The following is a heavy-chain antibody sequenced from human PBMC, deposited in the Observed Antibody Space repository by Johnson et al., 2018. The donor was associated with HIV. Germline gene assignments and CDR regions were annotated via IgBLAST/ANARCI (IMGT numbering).Heavy chain of an antibody. CDR3: AGGYYGSGCRGFDI. Sequence: VQLVESGGGVVQPGGSLRLSCAASGFTVSRNYMNWVRQAPGKGLEWVSVIYSGGSTHYADSVKGRFTISRDNAKNSLYLQMNSLRAEDTACYYCAGGYYGSGCRGFDIGGQGTRVTVSS. CDR1: GFTVSRNY. V-gene: IGHV3-66*01. D-gene: IGHD3-10*01. J-gene: IGHJ3*02. CDR2: IYSGGST.